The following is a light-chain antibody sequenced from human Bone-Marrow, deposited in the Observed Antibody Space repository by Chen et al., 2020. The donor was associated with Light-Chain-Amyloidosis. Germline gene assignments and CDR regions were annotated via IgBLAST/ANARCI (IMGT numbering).Light chain of an antibody. Sequence: QPVLTQPPSSSASPGESARLTCTLPSDINVGSYNIYWYQQKQGTPPRYLLYYYSDSNKGQGSGVPSRFSGFKDASANTGILRISGLQSEDEADYYCMIWPSNAWVFGGGTRLTVL. V-gene: IGLV5-37*01. CDR1: SDINVGSYN. CDR2: YYSDSNK. J-gene: IGLJ3*02. CDR3: MIWPSNAWV.